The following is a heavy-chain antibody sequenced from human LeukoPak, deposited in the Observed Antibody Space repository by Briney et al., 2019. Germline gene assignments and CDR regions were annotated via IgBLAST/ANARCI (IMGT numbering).Heavy chain of an antibody. Sequence: GASVKVSCKASGYTFTSYGISWVRQAPGQGLEWMGWISAYNGNTNYAQKLQGRVTMTTDTSTSTAYMELRSLRSDDTAVYYCARDRLRMAAAGAFSDYWGQGTLVTVSS. CDR1: GYTFTSYG. D-gene: IGHD6-13*01. CDR2: ISAYNGNT. CDR3: ARDRLRMAAAGAFSDY. J-gene: IGHJ4*02. V-gene: IGHV1-18*01.